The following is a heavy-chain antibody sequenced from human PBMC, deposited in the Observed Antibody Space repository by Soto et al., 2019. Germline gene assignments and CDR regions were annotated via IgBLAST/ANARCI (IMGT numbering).Heavy chain of an antibody. Sequence: SETLSLTCTVSGGSISSGDYYWSWIRQPPGKGLEWIGYIYYSGSTYYNPSLKSRVTISVDTSKNQFSLKLSSVTAADTAVYYCARGELINAFDIWGQGTMVTVSS. D-gene: IGHD1-7*01. J-gene: IGHJ3*02. CDR1: GGSISSGDYY. CDR3: ARGELINAFDI. V-gene: IGHV4-30-4*01. CDR2: IYYSGST.